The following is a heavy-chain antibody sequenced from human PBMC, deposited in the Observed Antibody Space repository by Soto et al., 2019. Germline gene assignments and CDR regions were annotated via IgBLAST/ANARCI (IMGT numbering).Heavy chain of an antibody. Sequence: GGSLRLSCAASGFTFSSYGMHWVRQAPGKGLEWVAVIWYDGSNKYYADSVKGRFTISRDNSKNTLYLQMNSLRAEDTAVCYCARSEYYDFWSGQMKNYYGMDVWGQGTTVTVSS. CDR3: ARSEYYDFWSGQMKNYYGMDV. CDR2: IWYDGSNK. J-gene: IGHJ6*02. V-gene: IGHV3-33*01. D-gene: IGHD3-3*01. CDR1: GFTFSSYG.